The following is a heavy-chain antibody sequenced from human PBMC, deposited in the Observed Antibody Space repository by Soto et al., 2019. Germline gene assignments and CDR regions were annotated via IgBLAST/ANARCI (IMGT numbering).Heavy chain of an antibody. J-gene: IGHJ3*02. CDR1: GLTFSRYA. V-gene: IGHV3-23*01. D-gene: IGHD3-3*01. CDR2: ISGSGGST. Sequence: PGGSLTLSCAASGLTFSRYALSWVPQAPGKGLEWVSAISGSGGSTYYADSVKGRFTISRDNSKNTLYLQMNSLRAEDTAVYYCAKDDFWSGQIGGPVPFDIWGQGT. CDR3: AKDDFWSGQIGGPVPFDI.